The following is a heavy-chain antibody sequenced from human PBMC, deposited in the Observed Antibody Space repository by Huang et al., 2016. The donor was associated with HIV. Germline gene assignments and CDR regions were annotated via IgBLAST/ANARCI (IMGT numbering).Heavy chain of an antibody. CDR3: ARYYCTGGNCYSDY. D-gene: IGHD2-8*02. J-gene: IGHJ4*02. CDR1: GYALTNYG. CDR2: INTDSGNP. V-gene: IGHV7-4-1*02. Sequence: QVQLVQSGSELKKPGASVQVSCKPSGYALTNYGLNWVRQAPGQGLEWMGWINTDSGNPMYAQGVTGRFVFSLDTSVSTAYLQIRSLKADDTAIYYCARYYCTGGNCYSDYWGQGTLVTVSS.